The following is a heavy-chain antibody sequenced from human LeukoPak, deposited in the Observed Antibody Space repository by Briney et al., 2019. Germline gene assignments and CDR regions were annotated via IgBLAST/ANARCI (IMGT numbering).Heavy chain of an antibody. D-gene: IGHD5-18*01. V-gene: IGHV1-2*02. Sequence: ASVKVSCKSSGYTFTDYLMHWVRQAPGQGLEWMGWINPNSGGTNYAQNFQGRVTMTRDTSISTAYMELSRLRSDDTAVYYCAREWGYRVNGMDVWGQGTTVTVSS. CDR3: AREWGYRVNGMDV. CDR1: GYTFTDYL. J-gene: IGHJ6*02. CDR2: INPNSGGT.